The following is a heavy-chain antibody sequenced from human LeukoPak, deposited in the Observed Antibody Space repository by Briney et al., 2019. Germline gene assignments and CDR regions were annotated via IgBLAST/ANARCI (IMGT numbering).Heavy chain of an antibody. Sequence: PSQSLSLTCTVSGGSISNYYWNWIRPPPRKGLEWVGDIHYNGITNSNPSLKSRVTISLDTSKNQISLNLNSVTAADTADYYCARSFPRYYFDHWGEGTLVTVSS. J-gene: IGHJ4*02. CDR2: IHYNGIT. V-gene: IGHV4-59*01. CDR3: ARSFPRYYFDH. D-gene: IGHD1-14*01. CDR1: GGSISNYY.